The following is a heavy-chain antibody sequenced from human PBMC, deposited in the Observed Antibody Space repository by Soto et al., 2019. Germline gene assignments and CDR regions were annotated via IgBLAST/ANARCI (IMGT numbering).Heavy chain of an antibody. Sequence: GGSLRLSCAASGFTFSSYAMSWVRQAPGKGLEWVSAISGSGGSTYYADSVKGRFTISRDNSKNTLYLQMNSLRAEDTAVYYCAKDNIVVRGVTYYYYYYGMDVWGQGTTVTVSS. V-gene: IGHV3-23*01. CDR2: ISGSGGST. CDR3: AKDNIVVRGVTYYYYYYGMDV. J-gene: IGHJ6*02. CDR1: GFTFSSYA. D-gene: IGHD3-10*01.